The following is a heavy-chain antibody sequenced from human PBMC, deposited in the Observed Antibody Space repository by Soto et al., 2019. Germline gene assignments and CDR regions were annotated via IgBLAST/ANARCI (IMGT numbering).Heavy chain of an antibody. D-gene: IGHD3-16*02. Sequence: EVQLVESGGGLVKPGGSLRLSCAASGFTFSNAWMSWVRQAPGKGLEWVGRIKSKTDGGTTDYAAPVKGRFTISRDDSKTTLYLQMNSLKTEDTAVYYCTTLTYYDYIWGSYRPIDYWGQGTLVTVSS. V-gene: IGHV3-15*01. CDR1: GFTFSNAW. CDR3: TTLTYYDYIWGSYRPIDY. J-gene: IGHJ4*02. CDR2: IKSKTDGGTT.